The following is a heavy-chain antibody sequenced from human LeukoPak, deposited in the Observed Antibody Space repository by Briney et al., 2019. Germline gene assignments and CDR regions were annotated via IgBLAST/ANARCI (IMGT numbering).Heavy chain of an antibody. CDR2: IWNDGSQK. J-gene: IGHJ2*01. CDR3: AKDRTVGASYWYFDL. V-gene: IGHV3-33*06. CDR1: GFTFITYG. D-gene: IGHD1-26*01. Sequence: GGSLRLSCAASGFTFITYGMHWVRQAPGKGLEWVAVIWNDGSQKYYADSVKGRFTISRDSSKNPLFLHMNTLRAEDTAIYYCAKDRTVGASYWYFDLWGRGTLVTVSS.